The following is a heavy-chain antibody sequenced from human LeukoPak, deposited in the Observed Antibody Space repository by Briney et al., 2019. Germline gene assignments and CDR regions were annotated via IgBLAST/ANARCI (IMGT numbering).Heavy chain of an antibody. CDR3: ARGPICSGGSCYSLNWFDP. D-gene: IGHD2-15*01. CDR1: GYTFTSYD. CDR2: MNPNSGNT. J-gene: IGHJ5*02. V-gene: IGHV1-8*01. Sequence: GASVKVSXKASGYTFTSYDINWVRQATGQGLEWMGWMNPNSGNTGYAQKFQGRVTMTRNTSISTAYMELSSLRSEDTAVYYCARGPICSGGSCYSLNWFDPWGQGTLVTVSS.